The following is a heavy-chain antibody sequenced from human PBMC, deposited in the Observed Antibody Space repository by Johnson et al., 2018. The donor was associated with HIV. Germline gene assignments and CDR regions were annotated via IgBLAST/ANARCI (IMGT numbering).Heavy chain of an antibody. D-gene: IGHD2-15*01. Sequence: VESGGGVVQPGGSLRLSCAASGFTFSSYGMHWVRQAPGKGLEWVAVISYDGRDAYYADSVKGRFTISRDNSKNTLYLQMNSLRAEDTAVYFCARDPCTGASCLPGAFDIWGQGTLVTVSS. CDR2: ISYDGRDA. CDR3: ARDPCTGASCLPGAFDI. CDR1: GFTFSSYG. J-gene: IGHJ3*02. V-gene: IGHV3-30*19.